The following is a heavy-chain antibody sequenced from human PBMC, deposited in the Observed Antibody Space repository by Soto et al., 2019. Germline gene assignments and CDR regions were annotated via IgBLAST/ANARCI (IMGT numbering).Heavy chain of an antibody. CDR2: INPNSGGT. J-gene: IGHJ6*02. CDR3: ASNDPSATSHLVTTVTTYYYGMDV. CDR1: GYTFTGYY. Sequence: ASVKVSCKASGYTFTGYYMHWVRQAPGQGLEWMGWINPNSGGTNYAQKFQGRVTMTRDTSISTAYMELSRLRSDDTAVYYCASNDPSATSHLVTTVTTYYYGMDVWGQGTTVTVSS. V-gene: IGHV1-2*02. D-gene: IGHD4-17*01.